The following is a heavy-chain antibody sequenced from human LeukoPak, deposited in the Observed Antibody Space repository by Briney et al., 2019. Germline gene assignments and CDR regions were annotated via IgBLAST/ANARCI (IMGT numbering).Heavy chain of an antibody. CDR3: VRNLAVAGTCFDS. CDR2: IKQDGSDR. V-gene: IGHV3-7*03. J-gene: IGHJ4*02. D-gene: IGHD6-19*01. CDR1: GFTFRNYW. Sequence: GGSLRLSCAASGFTFRNYWMSWVRQAPGTGLEWVANIKQDGSDRNYVTSVRGRFTISRDNAESSLYLQMNSLRVKDTAVYYCVRNLAVAGTCFDSWGQGTLVTVSS.